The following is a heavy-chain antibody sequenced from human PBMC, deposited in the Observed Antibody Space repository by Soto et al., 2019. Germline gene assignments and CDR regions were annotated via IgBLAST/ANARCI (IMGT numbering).Heavy chain of an antibody. D-gene: IGHD2-15*01. CDR2: ISAYNGNT. J-gene: IGHJ4*02. CDR3: ARDCSGGSCYEASDY. V-gene: IGHV1-18*01. CDR1: GYTFSSYG. Sequence: ASVKVSCKTSGYTFSSYGIIWVRQAPGQGLERMGWISAYNGNTNYAQKFQGRVTMTTDTSTTTIYMELRSLRSDDTAIYYCARDCSGGSCYEASDYWGQGTLVTVSS.